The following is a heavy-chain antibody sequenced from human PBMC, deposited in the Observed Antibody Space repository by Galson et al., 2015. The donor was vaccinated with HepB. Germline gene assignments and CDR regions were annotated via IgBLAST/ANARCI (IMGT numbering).Heavy chain of an antibody. V-gene: IGHV1-24*01. D-gene: IGHD4-17*01. CDR2: FDPEGGET. CDR1: GYTLTKLS. Sequence: SVKVSCKVSGYTLTKLSMHWVRQAPGKGLEWMGGFDPEGGETIYAQKFQGRVTMTEDTSTDTAYMELSSLRSEDTAVYYCATSVNGVPDAFDIWGQGTMVTVSS. CDR3: ATSVNGVPDAFDI. J-gene: IGHJ3*02.